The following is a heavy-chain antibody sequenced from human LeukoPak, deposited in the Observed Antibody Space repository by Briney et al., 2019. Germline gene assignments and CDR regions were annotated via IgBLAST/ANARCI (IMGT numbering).Heavy chain of an antibody. CDR1: GLTFNSYN. D-gene: IGHD5-18*01. CDR2: ISSRSTYI. CDR3: ASGTRYSYGSGSF. J-gene: IGHJ4*02. Sequence: PGGSLRLSCAASGLTFNSYNMNWVRQAPGKGLEWVSSISSRSTYIYYADSVRGRFTISRDNADNSLYLQMNSLRAEDTAVYYCASGTRYSYGSGSFWGQGTLVTVSS. V-gene: IGHV3-21*01.